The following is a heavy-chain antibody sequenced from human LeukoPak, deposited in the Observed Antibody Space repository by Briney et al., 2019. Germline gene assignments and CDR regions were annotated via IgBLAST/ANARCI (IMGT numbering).Heavy chain of an antibody. D-gene: IGHD3-10*01. Sequence: GGSLRLSCAASGFTFSSYEMNWVRQAPGKGLEWVSYISSSGSTIYYADSVKGRFTISRDNAKNSLYLQMNSLRAEDTAVYYCARDGGFYGSGSYPLDYWGQGTLVTVSS. J-gene: IGHJ4*02. V-gene: IGHV3-48*03. CDR2: ISSSGSTI. CDR3: ARDGGFYGSGSYPLDY. CDR1: GFTFSSYE.